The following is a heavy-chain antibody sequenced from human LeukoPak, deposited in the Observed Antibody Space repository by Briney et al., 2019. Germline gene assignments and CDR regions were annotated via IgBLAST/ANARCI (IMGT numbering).Heavy chain of an antibody. Sequence: GGSLRLSCAASGFIFRSYAMSWVRQAPGKGLEWVSAITGSGGSAYYADSVRGRFTISRDNSKNTLYLQMNSLRAEDTAVYYCAKDIGTTVITPLRAFDIWGQGTVLTVSS. D-gene: IGHD4-17*01. V-gene: IGHV3-23*01. J-gene: IGHJ3*02. CDR1: GFIFRSYA. CDR3: AKDIGTTVITPLRAFDI. CDR2: ITGSGGSA.